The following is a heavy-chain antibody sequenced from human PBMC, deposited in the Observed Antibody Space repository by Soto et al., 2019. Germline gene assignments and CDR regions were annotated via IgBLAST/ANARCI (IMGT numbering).Heavy chain of an antibody. D-gene: IGHD6-13*01. CDR3: AKDRNRYSSSWYLSGWFDP. Sequence: QVQLVESGGGVVQPGRSLRLSCAASGFTFSSYGMHWVRQAPGKGLEWVAVISYDGSNKYYADSVKGRFTISRDNSKNTLYLQMNSLRAEDTAVYYCAKDRNRYSSSWYLSGWFDPWGQGTLVTVSS. CDR1: GFTFSSYG. V-gene: IGHV3-30*18. CDR2: ISYDGSNK. J-gene: IGHJ5*02.